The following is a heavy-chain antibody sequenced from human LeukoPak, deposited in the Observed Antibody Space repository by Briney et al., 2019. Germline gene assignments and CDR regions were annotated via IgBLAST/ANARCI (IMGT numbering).Heavy chain of an antibody. Sequence: PGGSLRLSCAASGFTVSSNYMSWVRRAPGKGLEWVAIIWYDGSNKYYADSVKGRFTISRDNSKNTLYLQVNSLRAEDTAVYYCARDGSFWRGYPYYFDYWGQGTLVTVSS. CDR2: IWYDGSNK. J-gene: IGHJ4*02. D-gene: IGHD3-3*01. CDR1: GFTVSSNY. CDR3: ARDGSFWRGYPYYFDY. V-gene: IGHV3-33*08.